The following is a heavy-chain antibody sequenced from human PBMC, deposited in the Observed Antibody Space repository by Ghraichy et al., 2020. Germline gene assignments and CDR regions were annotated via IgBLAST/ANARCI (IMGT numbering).Heavy chain of an antibody. Sequence: GESLNISCAASGFTFSYYAMHWVRQAPGKGLEWVALISSDGNRKSYADSVKGRFPISRDNSKSTLFLQMNSLTTDDTAVYYCARDVGIPGTALDYWGQGILVTVSS. V-gene: IGHV3-30-3*01. D-gene: IGHD1-7*01. CDR3: ARDVGIPGTALDY. CDR2: ISSDGNRK. J-gene: IGHJ4*02. CDR1: GFTFSYYA.